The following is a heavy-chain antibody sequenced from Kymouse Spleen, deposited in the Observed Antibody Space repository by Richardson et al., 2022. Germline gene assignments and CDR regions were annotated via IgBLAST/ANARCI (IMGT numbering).Heavy chain of an antibody. D-gene: IGHD3-10*01. CDR3: ARLMVRGVRDYGMDV. V-gene: IGHV3-48*02. CDR2: ISSSSSTI. Sequence: EVQLVESGGGLVQPGGSLRLSCAASGFTFSSYSMNWVRQAPGKGLEWVSYISSSSSTIYYADSVKGRFTISRDNAKNSLYLQMNSLRDEDTAVYYCARLMVRGVRDYGMDVWGQGTTVTVSS. CDR1: GFTFSSYS. J-gene: IGHJ6*02.